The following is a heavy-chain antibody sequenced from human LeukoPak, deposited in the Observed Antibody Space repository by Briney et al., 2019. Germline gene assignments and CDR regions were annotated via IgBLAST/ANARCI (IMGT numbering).Heavy chain of an antibody. CDR2: SSGSGSTL. V-gene: IGHV3-48*03. CDR1: GFTFSFYE. Sequence: GGSLRLSCAASGFTFSFYEMNWVRQAPGKGLEWVSYSSGSGSTLYYADSVKGRFTVSRDNAKNSLYLQMNSLRAEDTAVYYCARDARLDYWGQGTLVTVSS. CDR3: ARDARLDY. J-gene: IGHJ4*02.